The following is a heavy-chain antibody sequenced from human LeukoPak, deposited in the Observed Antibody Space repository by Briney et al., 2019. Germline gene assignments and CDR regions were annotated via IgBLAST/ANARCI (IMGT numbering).Heavy chain of an antibody. CDR3: ARESGLWPKYNYGMDV. D-gene: IGHD5-18*01. CDR2: IYRSGSI. V-gene: IGHV4-4*07. J-gene: IGHJ6*02. CDR1: GGSISTYY. Sequence: SETLSLTCTVSGGSISTYYWSWIRQPAGKGLEWIGRIYRSGSINYNTSLKSRVTMSVDTSKSQFSPKLTSLIAADTAVYYCARESGLWPKYNYGMDVWGRGTTVTVSS.